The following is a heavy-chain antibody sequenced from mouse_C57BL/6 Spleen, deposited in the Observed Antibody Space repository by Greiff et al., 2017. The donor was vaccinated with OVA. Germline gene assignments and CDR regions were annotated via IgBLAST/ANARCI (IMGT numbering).Heavy chain of an antibody. CDR3: ARDLLVAY. J-gene: IGHJ3*01. CDR2: ISDGGSYT. Sequence: EVQGVESGGGLVKPGGSLKLSCAASGFTFSSYAMSWVRQTPEKRLEWVATISDGGSYTYYPDNVKGRFTISRDNAKNNLYLQMSHLKSEDTAMYYCARDLLVAYWGKGTLVTVSA. CDR1: GFTFSSYA. V-gene: IGHV5-4*01. D-gene: IGHD6-1*01.